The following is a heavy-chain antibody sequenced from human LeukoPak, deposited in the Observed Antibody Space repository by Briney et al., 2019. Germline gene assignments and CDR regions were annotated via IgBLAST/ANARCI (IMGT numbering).Heavy chain of an antibody. V-gene: IGHV3-9*01. J-gene: IGHJ4*02. Sequence: GGSLRLSCAASGFSFDDYAMHWLRQAPGKGLQWVSGISWNSGSEGYADSVRGRFTISRDNAKNSLYLQMNSLRAEDTALYYCAKDESYDSSGYTFDYWGPGTLVTVSS. CDR2: ISWNSGSE. CDR1: GFSFDDYA. CDR3: AKDESYDSSGYTFDY. D-gene: IGHD3-22*01.